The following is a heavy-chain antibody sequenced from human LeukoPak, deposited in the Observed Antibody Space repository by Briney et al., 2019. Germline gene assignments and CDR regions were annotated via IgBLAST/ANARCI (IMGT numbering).Heavy chain of an antibody. CDR1: GFTFSSYA. CDR2: ISGSGGST. Sequence: GGSLRLSCAASGFTFSSYAMSWVRQAPGKGLEWVSAISGSGGSTYYADSVKGQFTISRDNSKNTLYLQMNSLRAEDTAVYYCAKVDYYDSSGYQPLDYWGQGTLVTVSS. V-gene: IGHV3-23*01. J-gene: IGHJ4*02. D-gene: IGHD3-22*01. CDR3: AKVDYYDSSGYQPLDY.